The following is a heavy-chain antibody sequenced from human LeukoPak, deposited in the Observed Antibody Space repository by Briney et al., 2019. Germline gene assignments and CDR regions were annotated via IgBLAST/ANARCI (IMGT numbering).Heavy chain of an antibody. D-gene: IGHD2-2*01. CDR2: IYYSGST. CDR1: GGSISSYY. V-gene: IGHV4-59*01. J-gene: IGHJ6*03. CDR3: ARMPPPPTAMDYYYYMDV. Sequence: SETLSLTCTGSGGSISSYYWSWIRQPPGKGLEWIGYIYYSGSTNYNPSLKSRVTISVDTSKNQFSLKLSSVTAADTAVYYCARMPPPPTAMDYYYYMDVWGKGTTVTVSS.